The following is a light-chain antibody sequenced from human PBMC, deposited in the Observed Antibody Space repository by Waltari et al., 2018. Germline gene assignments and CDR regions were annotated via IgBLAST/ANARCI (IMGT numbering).Light chain of an antibody. V-gene: IGLV2-14*03. J-gene: IGLJ1*01. CDR2: DVS. CDR3: SSYTISRSYV. Sequence: QSALTQPASVSGSPGQSITISCTGTSSDVGGFNFVSWYQHHPGKAPKLMIYDVSKWPSGVSTRFSCSKSGNMASLTISGLQAEDEADYYCSSYTISRSYVFGTGTKVTVL. CDR1: SSDVGGFNF.